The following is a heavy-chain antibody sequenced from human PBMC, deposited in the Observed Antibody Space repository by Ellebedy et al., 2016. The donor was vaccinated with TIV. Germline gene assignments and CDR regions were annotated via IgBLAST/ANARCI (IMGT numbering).Heavy chain of an antibody. CDR3: ARDLLGFVGDTYGRSSFGMDV. CDR2: INAGNGNT. J-gene: IGHJ6*02. Sequence: AASVKVSCKASGYIFTSNAMHWARQAPGQRLEWVGWINAGNGNTKYYQKFQGRVTIIRDTSANTAYMELSSLRSEDTAVYYCARDLLGFVGDTYGRSSFGMDVWGQGTTVTVSS. D-gene: IGHD5-18*01. CDR1: GYIFTSNA. V-gene: IGHV1-3*01.